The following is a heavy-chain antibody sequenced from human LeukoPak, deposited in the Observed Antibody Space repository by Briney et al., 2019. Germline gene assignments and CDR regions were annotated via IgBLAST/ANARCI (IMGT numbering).Heavy chain of an antibody. J-gene: IGHJ4*02. CDR2: INPNSGGT. D-gene: IGHD6-19*01. Sequence: LWASVKVSCKASGYTFTGYYMHCVRQAPGQGLEWMGWINPNSGGTNYAQKFQGRVTMTRDTSISTAYMELSRLRSDDTAVYYCARGKIAVAGRVDYWGQGTLVTVSS. CDR1: GYTFTGYY. CDR3: ARGKIAVAGRVDY. V-gene: IGHV1-2*02.